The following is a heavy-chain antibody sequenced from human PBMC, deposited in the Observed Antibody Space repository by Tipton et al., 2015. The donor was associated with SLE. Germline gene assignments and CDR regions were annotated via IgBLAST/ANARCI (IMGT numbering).Heavy chain of an antibody. CDR3: VRERKYVVRFRELVAPDL. D-gene: IGHD1-26*01. Sequence: TLSLTCTVSGGSISSYYWSWIRQPPKQGLEWIGWIYHTGSTDYNPSLKSRVTISVDTSKNQFSLKLSSVTAADTAMYYCVRERKYVVRFRELVAPDLWGQGTTVTVSS. CDR2: IYHTGST. CDR1: GGSISSYY. V-gene: IGHV4-59*12. J-gene: IGHJ6*02.